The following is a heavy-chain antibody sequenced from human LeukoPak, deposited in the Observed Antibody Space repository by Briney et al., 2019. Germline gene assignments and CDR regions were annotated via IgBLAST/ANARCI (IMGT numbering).Heavy chain of an antibody. D-gene: IGHD3-3*01. CDR3: ARRFLTIDNWFDP. J-gene: IGHJ5*02. CDR2: IYDSGST. Sequence: SETLSLTCTVSGGSIRSSYYYWGWIRQPPGKGLEWIGSIYDSGSTYYNPSLKSRVTISVDTSKNQFSLKLSSVTAADTAVYYCARRFLTIDNWFDPWGQGTLVTVSS. V-gene: IGHV4-39*01. CDR1: GGSIRSSYYY.